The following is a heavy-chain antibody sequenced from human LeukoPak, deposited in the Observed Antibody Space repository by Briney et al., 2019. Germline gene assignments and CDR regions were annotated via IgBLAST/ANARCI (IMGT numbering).Heavy chain of an antibody. J-gene: IGHJ4*02. D-gene: IGHD5-18*01. CDR3: VVGVQYSYGSFAH. V-gene: IGHV1-69*13. Sequence: SVKVSCKASGGTFSSYAISWVRQAPGQGLEWMGGIIPIFGTANYAQKFQGRVTITADESTSTAYMELSSLRADDTAVYYCVVGVQYSYGSFAHWGQGTLVTVSS. CDR2: IIPIFGTA. CDR1: GGTFSSYA.